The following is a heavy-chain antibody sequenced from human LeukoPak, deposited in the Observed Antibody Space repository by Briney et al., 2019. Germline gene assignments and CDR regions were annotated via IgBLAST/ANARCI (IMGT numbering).Heavy chain of an antibody. CDR1: GGSFSGYH. V-gene: IGHV4-34*01. J-gene: IGHJ3*02. Sequence: SETLSLTCAVYGGSFSGYHWSWIRQPPGKGLEWIGEINHSGSTNYNPSLKSRVTISVDTSKNQFSLKLSSVTAADTAVYYCARGLRTGTTGECAFDIWGQGTMVTVSS. D-gene: IGHD1-1*01. CDR2: INHSGST. CDR3: ARGLRTGTTGECAFDI.